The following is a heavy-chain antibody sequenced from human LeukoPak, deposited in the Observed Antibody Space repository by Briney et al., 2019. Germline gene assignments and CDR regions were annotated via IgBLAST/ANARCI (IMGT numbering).Heavy chain of an antibody. CDR3: AKTTTGYSSGRYPGWPADY. V-gene: IGHV3-23*01. CDR2: IFGSGGSA. J-gene: IGHJ4*02. D-gene: IGHD6-19*01. CDR1: GFIFNNYA. Sequence: QPGGSLTLSCAAYGFIFNNYAMYWVRQAPGKGLEWVSGIFGSGGSAHYADSVKGRFTISRDNSKNTVYLQMSSLRAEDTAVYYCAKTTTGYSSGRYPGWPADYWGQGSLVTVSS.